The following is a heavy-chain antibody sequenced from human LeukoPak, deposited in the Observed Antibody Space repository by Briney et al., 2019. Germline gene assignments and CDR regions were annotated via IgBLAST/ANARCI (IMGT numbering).Heavy chain of an antibody. CDR3: ARDRYYYDSSGYYFDLNIDY. D-gene: IGHD3-22*01. CDR2: ISYDGSNK. J-gene: IGHJ4*02. V-gene: IGHV3-30-3*01. CDR1: GFTFSSYA. Sequence: PGRSLRLSCAASGFTFSSYAMHWVRQAPGKGLEWVAVISYDGSNKYYADSVKGRFTISRDNSKNTLYLQMNSLRAEDTAVYYCARDRYYYDSSGYYFDLNIDYWGQGTLVTVSS.